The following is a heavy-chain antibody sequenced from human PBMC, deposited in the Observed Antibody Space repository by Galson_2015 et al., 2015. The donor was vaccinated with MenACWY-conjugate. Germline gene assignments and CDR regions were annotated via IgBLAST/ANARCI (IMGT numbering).Heavy chain of an antibody. V-gene: IGHV4-38-2*02. D-gene: IGHD3-16*01. CDR2: IYHSGST. CDR1: GFSIGTGYY. J-gene: IGHJ3*01. CDR3: AMEGGGSLITLAFEF. Sequence: ETLSLTCNVSGFSIGTGYYWGWIRQPPGKGLEWIGNIYHSGSTYYNPSLKSRPHMSLDRTKNQFSLELSSVTAADTAVYYCAMEGGGSLITLAFEFWGQGAVVTVSS.